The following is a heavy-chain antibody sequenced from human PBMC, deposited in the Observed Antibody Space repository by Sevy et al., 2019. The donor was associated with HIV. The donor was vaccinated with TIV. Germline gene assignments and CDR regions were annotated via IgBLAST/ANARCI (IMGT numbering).Heavy chain of an antibody. CDR1: GFTFSSYG. CDR3: AGDRDYYDSSGYFDY. J-gene: IGHJ4*02. Sequence: GGSLRLSCAASGFTFSSYGMHWVRQAPGKGLEWVAVIWYDGSNKYYADSVKGRFTISRDNSKNTLYLQMNSLRAEDTAVYYCAGDRDYYDSSGYFDYWGQGTLVTVSS. CDR2: IWYDGSNK. V-gene: IGHV3-33*01. D-gene: IGHD3-22*01.